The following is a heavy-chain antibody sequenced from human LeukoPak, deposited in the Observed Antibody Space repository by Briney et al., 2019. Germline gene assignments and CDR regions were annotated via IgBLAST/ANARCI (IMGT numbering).Heavy chain of an antibody. CDR3: ARDSGYDSTLYYYYGMDV. Sequence: GGSLRLSCAASGFTFSSYAMHWVRQAPGKGLEWVAVISYDGSNKYYADSVKGRFTISRDNSKNTLYLQMNSLRAEDTAVYYCARDSGYDSTLYYYYGMDVWGQGTTVTVSS. CDR1: GFTFSSYA. V-gene: IGHV3-30-3*01. CDR2: ISYDGSNK. D-gene: IGHD3-22*01. J-gene: IGHJ6*02.